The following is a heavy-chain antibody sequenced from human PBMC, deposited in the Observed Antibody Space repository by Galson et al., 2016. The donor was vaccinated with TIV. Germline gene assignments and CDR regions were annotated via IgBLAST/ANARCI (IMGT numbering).Heavy chain of an antibody. CDR1: GFSLRSSGVC. CDR2: LDWENDK. CDR3: ARKLEGDRNGWFDH. V-gene: IGHV2-70*01. J-gene: IGHJ5*02. D-gene: IGHD2-8*01. Sequence: PALVKPTQTLTLTCTFSGFSLRSSGVCVSWIRQAPGKALEWLALLDWENDKYYSTSLKTRLTISKDTSKNRVVLTMTNMGPVDTATYYCARKLEGDRNGWFDHWGQGVRVTVSS.